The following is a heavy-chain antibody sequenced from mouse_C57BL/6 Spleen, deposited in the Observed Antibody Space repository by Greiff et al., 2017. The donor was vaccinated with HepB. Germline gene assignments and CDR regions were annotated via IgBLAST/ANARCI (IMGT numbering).Heavy chain of an antibody. CDR2: IYPSDSET. CDR1: GYTFTSYW. D-gene: IGHD3-1*01. Sequence: VQLQQPGAELVRPGSSVKLSCKASGYTFTSYWMDWVKQRPGQGLEWIGNIYPSDSETHYNQKFMDKATLTVDKSSSTAYMQLSSLTSEDSAVYYCARAEGYVDYFDYWGQGTTLTVSS. V-gene: IGHV1-61*01. J-gene: IGHJ2*01. CDR3: ARAEGYVDYFDY.